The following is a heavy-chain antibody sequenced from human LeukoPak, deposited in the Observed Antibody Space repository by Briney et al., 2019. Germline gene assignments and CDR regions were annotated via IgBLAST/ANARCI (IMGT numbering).Heavy chain of an antibody. CDR2: ISYDGSNK. J-gene: IGHJ1*01. CDR1: GFTFSSYG. Sequence: GGSLRLSCAASGFTFSSYGMHWVRQAPGKGLEWVAVISYDGSNKYYADSVKGRFTISRDNSKNTLYLQMNSLRAEDTAVYYCARQDRYRYYYDSSGHISHWGQGTLVTVSS. CDR3: ARQDRYRYYYDSSGHISH. D-gene: IGHD3-22*01. V-gene: IGHV3-33*05.